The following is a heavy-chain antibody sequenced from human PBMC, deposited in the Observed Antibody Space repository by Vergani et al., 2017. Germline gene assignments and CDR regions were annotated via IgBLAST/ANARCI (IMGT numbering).Heavy chain of an antibody. CDR1: GGAFSRYA. CDR2: IIPIFGTT. Sequence: QVQLVQSGAEVKLPGSSVKVSCRTSGGAFSRYAVNWVRQAPGQGLEWMGNIIPIFGTTNYAQKFHGRVTITADESTSTAYLELSTLRSDDTAVFYCARDRTMATSQLKFDYWGQGTLVTVSS. V-gene: IGHV1-69*18. J-gene: IGHJ4*02. D-gene: IGHD5-24*01. CDR3: ARDRTMATSQLKFDY.